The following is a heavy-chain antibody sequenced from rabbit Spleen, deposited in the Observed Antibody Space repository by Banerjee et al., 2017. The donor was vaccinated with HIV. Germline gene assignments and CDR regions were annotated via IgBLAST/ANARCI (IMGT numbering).Heavy chain of an antibody. Sequence: QEQLEESGGGLVKPEGSLTLTCKASGVSLHDKDVMCWVRQAPGKGLEWIACINIVTGKSVYARWAKGRFTMSRTSSTTVTLQMTSLTAADTATYFCARDLVDVIGWNFNLWGPGTLVTFS. CDR1: GVSLHDKDV. CDR2: INIVTGKS. V-gene: IGHV1S45*01. D-gene: IGHD1-1*01. CDR3: ARDLVDVIGWNFNL. J-gene: IGHJ4*01.